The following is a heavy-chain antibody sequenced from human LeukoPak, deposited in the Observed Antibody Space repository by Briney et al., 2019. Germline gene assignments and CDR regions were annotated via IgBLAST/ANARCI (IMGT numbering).Heavy chain of an antibody. Sequence: PGGSLRLSCAASGFTFSSYAMHWVRQAPGKGLEWVAVISYDGSNKYYADSVKGRFTISGDNSKNTLYLQMNSLRAEDTAVYYCARDDLTMVRGVIIPYYYYGMDVWGQGTTVTVSS. CDR3: ARDDLTMVRGVIIPYYYYGMDV. V-gene: IGHV3-30*04. CDR1: GFTFSSYA. D-gene: IGHD3-10*01. J-gene: IGHJ6*02. CDR2: ISYDGSNK.